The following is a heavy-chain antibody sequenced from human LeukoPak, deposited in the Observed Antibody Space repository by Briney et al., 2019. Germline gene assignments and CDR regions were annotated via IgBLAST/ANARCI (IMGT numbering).Heavy chain of an antibody. CDR3: ARDFCSGGSCYLFDF. V-gene: IGHV3-33*08. D-gene: IGHD2-15*01. CDR2: IWYDGSNI. CDR1: GFTFSNFA. J-gene: IGHJ4*02. Sequence: GGSLRLSCAASGFTFSNFAMNWVRQAPGKGLEWVAIIWYDGSNIYYADSVKGRFTISRDNSKNTLFLQMNSLRAEDTALYYCARDFCSGGSCYLFDFWGQGTLVTVSS.